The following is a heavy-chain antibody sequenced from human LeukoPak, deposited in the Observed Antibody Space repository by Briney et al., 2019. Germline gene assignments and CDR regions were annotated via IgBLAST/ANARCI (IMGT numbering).Heavy chain of an antibody. CDR1: GYTFTSYD. CDR2: INPSGGST. D-gene: IGHD4-17*01. CDR3: ARDLAVTTLGGDY. J-gene: IGHJ4*02. Sequence: ASVKVSCKASGYTFTSYDINWVRQAPGQGLEWMGIINPSGGSTSYAQKFQGRVTMTRDTSTSTVYMELSSLRSEDTAVYYCARDLAVTTLGGDYWGQGTLVTVSS. V-gene: IGHV1-46*01.